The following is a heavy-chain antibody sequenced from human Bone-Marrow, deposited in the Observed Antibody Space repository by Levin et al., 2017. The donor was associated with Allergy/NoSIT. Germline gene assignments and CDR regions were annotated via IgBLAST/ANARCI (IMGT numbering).Heavy chain of an antibody. CDR1: GFTFAEFG. J-gene: IGHJ4*02. Sequence: GGSLRLSCTASGFTFAEFGLSWFRQAPGKGLEWVGFIRSKGYGGTIDYAASVQGRFTISRDDSKSIAYLQMDSLKSEDTGVYYCSREWALWSQLDCWGQGTLVTVSS. V-gene: IGHV3-49*03. CDR3: SREWALWSQLDC. CDR2: IRSKGYGGTI. D-gene: IGHD2-8*02.